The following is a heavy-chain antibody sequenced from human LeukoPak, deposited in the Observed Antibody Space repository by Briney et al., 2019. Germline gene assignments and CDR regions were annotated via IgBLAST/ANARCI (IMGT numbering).Heavy chain of an antibody. CDR1: GFTFTTHW. V-gene: IGHV3-7*01. Sequence: GGSLRLSCAASGFTFTTHWMSWVRQAPGKGLEWVANIRQDGSDKHYLESVKGRFTISRDNAKNSLYLQMSSLRAEDTAVHYCARAPYDFWSGYYYEGGADAFDIWGQGTMVTVSS. CDR2: IRQDGSDK. J-gene: IGHJ3*02. D-gene: IGHD3-3*01. CDR3: ARAPYDFWSGYYYEGGADAFDI.